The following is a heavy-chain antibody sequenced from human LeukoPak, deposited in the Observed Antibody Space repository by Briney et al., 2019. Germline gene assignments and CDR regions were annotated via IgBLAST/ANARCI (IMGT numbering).Heavy chain of an antibody. CDR3: AKDQKGCSSTSCYRLFDY. J-gene: IGHJ4*02. CDR1: GYSFTSQD. D-gene: IGHD2-2*01. Sequence: ASVKVSCKTSGYSFTSQDMHWVRQAPGQSLEWMGCINPGNGDTKYSQDLQGRVTMTRDMSTSTVYMELSSLRSEDTAVYYCAKDQKGCSSTSCYRLFDYWGQGTLVTVSS. CDR2: INPGNGDT. V-gene: IGHV1-3*03.